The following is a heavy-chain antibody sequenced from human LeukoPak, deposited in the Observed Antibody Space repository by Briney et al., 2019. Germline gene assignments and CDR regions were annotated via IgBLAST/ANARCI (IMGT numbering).Heavy chain of an antibody. J-gene: IGHJ4*02. CDR2: IIPIFGTA. V-gene: IGHV1-69*13. Sequence: GASVNVSCKASGYTFTSCSMHWVRQAPGQGLEWMGGIIPIFGTANYAQKFQGRVTITADESTSTAYMELSSLRSEDTAVYYCARDRGGSYGFSDYWGQGTLVTVSS. CDR3: ARDRGGSYGFSDY. CDR1: GYTFTSCS. D-gene: IGHD1-26*01.